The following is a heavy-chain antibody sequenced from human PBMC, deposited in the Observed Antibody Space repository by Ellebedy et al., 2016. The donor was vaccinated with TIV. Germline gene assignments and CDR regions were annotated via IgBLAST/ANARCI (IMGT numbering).Heavy chain of an antibody. Sequence: ETLSLTXAVYGGSFSGYYWSWVRQAPGKGLEWVSYISSSSSTIYYADSVKGRFTISRDNSKNTLYLQMNSLRPEDTAVYYCARDPHHMIREDRPFDYWGQGTLVSVSS. CDR2: ISSSSSTI. D-gene: IGHD3-10*01. J-gene: IGHJ4*02. CDR1: GGSFSGYY. V-gene: IGHV3-48*01. CDR3: ARDPHHMIREDRPFDY.